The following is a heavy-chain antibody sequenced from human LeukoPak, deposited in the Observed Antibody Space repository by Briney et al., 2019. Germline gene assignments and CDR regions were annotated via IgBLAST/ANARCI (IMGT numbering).Heavy chain of an antibody. J-gene: IGHJ4*02. CDR2: ISWNGVTT. CDR3: AREGGLY. Sequence: GGSLRLSCATSGFIFDDYGFTWVRQFPGKGLDWVSGISWNGVTTRYADSVRGRFTISRDTAKNPLYLQMNSLRVEDTALYYCAREGGLYWGQGTLVTVSS. CDR1: GFIFDDYG. D-gene: IGHD3/OR15-3a*01. V-gene: IGHV3-20*04.